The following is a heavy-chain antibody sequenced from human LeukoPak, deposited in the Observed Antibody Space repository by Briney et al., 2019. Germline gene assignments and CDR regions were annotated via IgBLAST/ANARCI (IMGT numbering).Heavy chain of an antibody. V-gene: IGHV3-74*01. J-gene: IGHJ6*03. D-gene: IGHD3-10*01. CDR1: GFTFSRYW. CDR3: AKDRLWFGELLPSMDV. CDR2: IKSDGKT. Sequence: GGSLRLSCEASGFTFSRYWMHWVRQAPGKGLVWVSRIKSDGKTNYADSVKGRFTISRDNSKNILYLQANSLRGEDTALYYCAKDRLWFGELLPSMDVWGKGTTVTVSS.